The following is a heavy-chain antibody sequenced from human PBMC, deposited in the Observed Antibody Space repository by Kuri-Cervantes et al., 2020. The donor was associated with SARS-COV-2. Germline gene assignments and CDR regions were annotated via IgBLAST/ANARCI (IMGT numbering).Heavy chain of an antibody. V-gene: IGHV3-21*01. CDR2: ISSSSSYI. J-gene: IGHJ6*02. Sequence: GGSLRLSCAASGFIFDDFAMHWVRQAPGKGLEWVSSISSSSSYIYYADSVKGRFTISRDNAKNSLYLQMNSLRAEDTAVYYCARALDGVVTRYYYYYGMDVWGQGTTVTVSS. CDR3: ARALDGVVTRYYYYYGMDV. CDR1: GFIFDDFA. D-gene: IGHD3-3*01.